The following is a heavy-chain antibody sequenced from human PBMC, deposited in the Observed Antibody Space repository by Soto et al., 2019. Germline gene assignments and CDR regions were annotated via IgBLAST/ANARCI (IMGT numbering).Heavy chain of an antibody. CDR3: NVNSSSWHSFES. CDR2: TFYSGGT. Sequence: QLQLQESGPGLVKPSETLSLTCTVSGGSISSSNYYWGSNRQPPGKGLEWIGNTFYSGGTTYNPSLKSRVTISVDTSKNQFSLRLSSVTAADTAVYYFNVNSSSWHSFESWGQGTLVTVSS. D-gene: IGHD6-13*01. CDR1: GGSISSSNYY. V-gene: IGHV4-39*01. J-gene: IGHJ4*02.